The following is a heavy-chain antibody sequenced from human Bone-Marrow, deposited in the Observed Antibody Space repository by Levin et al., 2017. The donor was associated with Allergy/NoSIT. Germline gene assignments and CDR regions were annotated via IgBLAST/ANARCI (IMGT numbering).Heavy chain of an antibody. V-gene: IGHV2-70*17. CDR3: ARIPHLVYTYGYYYGMDV. J-gene: IGHJ6*02. CDR1: GFSLSTSGMC. D-gene: IGHD5-18*01. Sequence: SGPTLVKPTQTLTLTCSFSGFSLSTSGMCVTWIRQPPGKALEWLARIDWDDDKFYSTSLKTRLTISKDTSKNQVVLTMTNMDPVDTATYYCARIPHLVYTYGYYYGMDVWGQGTTVTVSS. CDR2: IDWDDDK.